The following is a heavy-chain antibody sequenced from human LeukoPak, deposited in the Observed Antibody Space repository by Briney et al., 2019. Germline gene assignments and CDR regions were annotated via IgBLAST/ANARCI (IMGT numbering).Heavy chain of an antibody. Sequence: SETLSLTCTVSGGSISSYYWSWIRQPPGKGLEWIGYIYYSGSTNYNPSLKSRVTISVDTSKNQFSLKLSSVTAADTAVYYCARGPQLWDSSGYYPDFDYWGQGTLVTVSS. V-gene: IGHV4-59*12. CDR2: IYYSGST. D-gene: IGHD3-22*01. J-gene: IGHJ4*02. CDR1: GGSISSYY. CDR3: ARGPQLWDSSGYYPDFDY.